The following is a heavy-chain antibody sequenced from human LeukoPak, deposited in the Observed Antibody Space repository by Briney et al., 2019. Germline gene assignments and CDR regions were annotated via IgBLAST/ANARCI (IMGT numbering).Heavy chain of an antibody. V-gene: IGHV3-48*03. Sequence: QPGGSLRLSCAASGFTFSSYEMNWVRQAPGKGLEWVSYISSSGSTIYYADSVKGRFTISRDNSKNTLYLQMNSLRAEDTAVYYCARDQNSSGWERVSYYFDYWGQGTLVTVSS. CDR2: ISSSGSTI. D-gene: IGHD6-19*01. CDR3: ARDQNSSGWERVSYYFDY. CDR1: GFTFSSYE. J-gene: IGHJ4*02.